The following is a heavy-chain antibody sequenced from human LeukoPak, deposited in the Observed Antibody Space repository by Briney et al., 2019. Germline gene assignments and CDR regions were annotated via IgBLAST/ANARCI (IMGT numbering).Heavy chain of an antibody. CDR2: ISSSSSTI. D-gene: IGHD3-22*01. V-gene: IGHV3-48*01. J-gene: IGHJ4*02. CDR3: ARSQYYYDSSGYYGYYFDY. Sequence: GGSLRLSCAASGFTFSSYSMNWVRQAPGKGLEWVSYISSSSSTIYYADSVKGRFTISRDNSKNTLYLQMNSLRAEDTAVYYCARSQYYYDSSGYYGYYFDYWGQGTLVTVSS. CDR1: GFTFSSYS.